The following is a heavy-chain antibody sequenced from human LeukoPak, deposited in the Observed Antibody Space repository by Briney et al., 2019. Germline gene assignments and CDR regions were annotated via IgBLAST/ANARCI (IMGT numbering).Heavy chain of an antibody. CDR1: GYTFTSYA. D-gene: IGHD2-2*01. CDR2: INAGNGNT. Sequence: ASVKVSCKASGYTFTSYAMHWVRQAPGQRLEWMGWINAGNGNTKYSQKFQGRVTITRDTSASTAYMELSSLRSEDTAVYYCARGGFAAKIVVVPAAMDYWGQGTLVTVSS. V-gene: IGHV1-3*01. CDR3: ARGGFAAKIVVVPAAMDY. J-gene: IGHJ4*02.